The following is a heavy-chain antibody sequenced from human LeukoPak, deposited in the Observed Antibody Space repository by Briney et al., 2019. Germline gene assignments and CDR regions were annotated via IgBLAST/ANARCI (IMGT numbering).Heavy chain of an antibody. CDR2: IYYSGST. Sequence: PSETLSLTCTVSGGAISSYYWSWIRQPPGKGLEWIGYIYYSGSTNYNPSLKSRVTISVDTSKNQFSLKLSSVTAADTAVYYCARSLMYYDILTGNAGYYFDYWGQGTLVTVSS. CDR3: ARSLMYYDILTGNAGYYFDY. D-gene: IGHD3-9*01. CDR1: GGAISSYY. V-gene: IGHV4-59*01. J-gene: IGHJ4*02.